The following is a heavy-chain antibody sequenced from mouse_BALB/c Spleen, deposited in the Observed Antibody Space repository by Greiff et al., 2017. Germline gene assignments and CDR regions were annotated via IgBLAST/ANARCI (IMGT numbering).Heavy chain of an antibody. V-gene: IGHV2-9*02. D-gene: IGHD2-3*01. J-gene: IGHJ3*01. Sequence: VKLMESGPGLVAPSQSLSITCTVSGFSLTSYGVHWVRQPPGKGLEWLGVIWAGGSTNYNSALMSRLSISKDNSKSQVFLKMNSLQTDDTAMYYCARERDGYYAWFAYWGQGTLVTVSA. CDR3: ARERDGYYAWFAY. CDR1: GFSLTSYG. CDR2: IWAGGST.